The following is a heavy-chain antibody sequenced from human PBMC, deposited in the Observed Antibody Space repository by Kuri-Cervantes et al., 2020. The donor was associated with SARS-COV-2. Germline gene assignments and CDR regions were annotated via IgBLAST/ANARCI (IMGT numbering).Heavy chain of an antibody. D-gene: IGHD1-26*01. CDR1: GYTLTELS. CDR3: ARGLGQNWFDP. Sequence: ASVKVSCKVSGYTLTELSMHWVRQAPGKGLEWMGWISAYNGNTNYAQKLQGRVTMTTDTSTSTAYMELRSLRSDDTAVYYCARGLGQNWFDPWGQGTLVTVSS. CDR2: ISAYNGNT. V-gene: IGHV1-18*01. J-gene: IGHJ5*02.